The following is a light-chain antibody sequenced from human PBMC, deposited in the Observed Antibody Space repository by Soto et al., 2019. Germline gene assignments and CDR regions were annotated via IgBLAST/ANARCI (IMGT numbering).Light chain of an antibody. CDR3: QQYDRASWT. CDR2: GAS. V-gene: IGKV3-20*01. Sequence: EIVLTQSPGTLSLSPGERATLSCRASQSVSSTYLAWYQQRPGQAPRLLIYGASSRATGIPDRFSGSGSGTDFTLTISRLEPEDFATYYCQQYDRASWTFGQGTKVEIK. CDR1: QSVSSTY. J-gene: IGKJ1*01.